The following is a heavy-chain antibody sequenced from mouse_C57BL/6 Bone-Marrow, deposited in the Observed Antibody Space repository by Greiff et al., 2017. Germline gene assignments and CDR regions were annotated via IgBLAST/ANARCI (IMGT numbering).Heavy chain of an antibody. CDR2: ISYDGSN. J-gene: IGHJ4*01. D-gene: IGHD1-1*01. Sequence: EVQLQESGPGLVKPSQSLSLTCSVTGYSITSGYYWNWLRQFPGNKLEWMGYISYDGSNNYNPSLKNRISITRDTSKNQFFLKLNSVTTEDTATYYCAREGNYYYAMDYWGQGTSVTVSS. CDR1: GYSITSGYY. CDR3: AREGNYYYAMDY. V-gene: IGHV3-6*01.